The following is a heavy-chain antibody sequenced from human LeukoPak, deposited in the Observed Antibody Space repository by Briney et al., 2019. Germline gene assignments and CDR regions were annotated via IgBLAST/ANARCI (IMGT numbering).Heavy chain of an antibody. CDR2: IKSDGSST. D-gene: IGHD2-2*01. J-gene: IGHJ4*02. V-gene: IGHV3-74*01. Sequence: QPGGSLRLSCAASGFTFSSYWMHWVRQAPGKGLVWVSRIKSDGSSTSYADSVKGRFTISRDNAQNTLCLQMNSLRAEDTAVYYCARGYPHEAGYWGQGTLVTVSS. CDR3: ARGYPHEAGY. CDR1: GFTFSSYW.